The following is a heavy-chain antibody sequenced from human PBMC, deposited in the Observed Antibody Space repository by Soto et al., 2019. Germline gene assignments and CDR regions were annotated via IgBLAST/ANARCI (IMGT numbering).Heavy chain of an antibody. CDR3: ARITYYTKTLGIAY. CDR1: GGSISSGGYY. CDR2: IYYSGST. Sequence: SETLSLTCTVSGGSISSGGYYWSWIRQHPGKGLEWIGYIYYSGSTYYNPSLKSRVTISVDTSKNQFSLKLSSVTAADTAVYYCARITYYTKTLGIAYWGQGTLVTVYS. V-gene: IGHV4-31*03. D-gene: IGHD3-22*01. J-gene: IGHJ4*02.